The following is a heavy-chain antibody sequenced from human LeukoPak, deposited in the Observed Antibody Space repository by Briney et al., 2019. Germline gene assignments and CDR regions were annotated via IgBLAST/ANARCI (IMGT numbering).Heavy chain of an antibody. CDR2: IYYSGST. Sequence: SETLSLTRTVSGGSISSSSYYWGWIRQPPGKGLEWIGSIYYSGSTNYNPSLKSRVTMSVDTSKNLFSLNLSSVTAADTAVHYCASGGYCSSTSCYPNWFDPWGQGTLVTVSS. CDR3: ASGGYCSSTSCYPNWFDP. V-gene: IGHV4-39*07. J-gene: IGHJ5*02. CDR1: GGSISSSSYY. D-gene: IGHD2-2*01.